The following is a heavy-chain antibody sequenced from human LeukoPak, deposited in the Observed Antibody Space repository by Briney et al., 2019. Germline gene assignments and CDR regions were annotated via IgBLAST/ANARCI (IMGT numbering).Heavy chain of an antibody. CDR2: IRYDGSNK. V-gene: IGHV3-30*02. CDR1: GFTFSSYG. D-gene: IGHD3-10*01. CDR3: AKDQLLWFGESPGGFDP. J-gene: IGHJ5*02. Sequence: GGSLRLSCAASGFTFSSYGMHWVRQAPGKGLEWVAFIRYDGSNKYYADSVKGRFTISRDNSKNTLYLQMNSLRAEDTAVYYCAKDQLLWFGESPGGFDPWGQGTLVTVSS.